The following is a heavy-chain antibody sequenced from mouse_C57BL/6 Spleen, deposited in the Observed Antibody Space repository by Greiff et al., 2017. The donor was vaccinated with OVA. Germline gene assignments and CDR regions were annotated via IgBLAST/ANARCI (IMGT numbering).Heavy chain of an antibody. V-gene: IGHV1-52*01. CDR1: GYTFTSYW. D-gene: IGHD2-12*01. CDR3: AREDSPLTH. Sequence: VKLQQPGAELVRPGSSVKLSCKASGYTFTSYWMHWVKQRPIQGLEWIGNIDPSDSETHYNQKFKDKATLTVDKSSSTAYMQLSSLTSEDSAVYYCAREDSPLTHWGQGTTLTVSS. CDR2: IDPSDSET. J-gene: IGHJ2*01.